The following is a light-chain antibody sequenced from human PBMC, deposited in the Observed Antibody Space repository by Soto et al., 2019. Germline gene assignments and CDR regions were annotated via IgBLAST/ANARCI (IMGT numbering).Light chain of an antibody. Sequence: VLTQSPGTLSLSPGERATLSCRASQTVRNNYLAWYQQKPGQAPRLLTYDASSRATGIPDRFSGGGSGTDFTLTISRLEPEDFAVYYCQQFSSYPLTFGGGTK. J-gene: IGKJ4*01. CDR1: QTVRNNY. V-gene: IGKV3-20*01. CDR3: QQFSSYPLT. CDR2: DAS.